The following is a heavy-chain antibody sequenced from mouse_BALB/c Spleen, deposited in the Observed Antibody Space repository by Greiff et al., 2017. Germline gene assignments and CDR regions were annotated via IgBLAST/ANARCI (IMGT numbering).Heavy chain of an antibody. CDR2: INPSTGYT. Sequence: VKLQGSGAELAKPGASVKMSCKASGYTFTSYWMHWVKQRPGQGLEWIGYINPSTGYTEYNQKFKDKATLTADKSSSTAYMQLSSLTSEDSAVYYCARRWYLYAMDYWGQGTSVTVSS. V-gene: IGHV1-7*01. J-gene: IGHJ4*01. CDR3: ARRWYLYAMDY. CDR1: GYTFTSYW. D-gene: IGHD2-1*01.